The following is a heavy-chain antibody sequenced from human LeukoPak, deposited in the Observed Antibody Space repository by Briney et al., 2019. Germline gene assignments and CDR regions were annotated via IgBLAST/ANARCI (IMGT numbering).Heavy chain of an antibody. CDR1: GFTFSSYA. Sequence: GGSLRLSCAASGFTFSSYAICWVRQAPGKGLEWVSAISGSGGSTYYADSVEGRFTISRDNSKNTLYLQMNSLRAEDTAVYYCAKQSSRRLDYFDYWGQGTLVTVSS. D-gene: IGHD6-13*01. V-gene: IGHV3-23*01. CDR2: ISGSGGST. J-gene: IGHJ4*02. CDR3: AKQSSRRLDYFDY.